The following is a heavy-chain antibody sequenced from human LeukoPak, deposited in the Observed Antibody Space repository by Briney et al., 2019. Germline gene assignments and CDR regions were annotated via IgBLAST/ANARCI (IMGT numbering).Heavy chain of an antibody. Sequence: GESLKISCKGSGYSFTSYWIGWVRQMPGKGLEWMGIIYPGDSDTRYSPSFQGQVTISADKSISTAYLQWSSLKASDTAMYYFARFATEYSSSSRFDPWGQGTLVTVSS. CDR3: ARFATEYSSSSRFDP. D-gene: IGHD6-6*01. V-gene: IGHV5-51*01. CDR2: IYPGDSDT. J-gene: IGHJ5*02. CDR1: GYSFTSYW.